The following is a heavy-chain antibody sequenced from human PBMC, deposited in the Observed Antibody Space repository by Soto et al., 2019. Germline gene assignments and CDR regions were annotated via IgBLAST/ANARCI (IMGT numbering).Heavy chain of an antibody. V-gene: IGHV1-69*02. CDR3: ESSYGSGYRAFDY. D-gene: IGHD3-10*01. CDR1: GDTFTFYS. CDR2: INPILSMS. Sequence: QVQLVQSGAEVKKPGSSVRVSCKASGDTFTFYSINWVRQAPGLGLEWMGRINPILSMSNYAQRFQGRVTMTADKSTSTAYMELSSLRSEDTAMYYWESSYGSGYRAFDYWGQGALVTVSS. J-gene: IGHJ4*02.